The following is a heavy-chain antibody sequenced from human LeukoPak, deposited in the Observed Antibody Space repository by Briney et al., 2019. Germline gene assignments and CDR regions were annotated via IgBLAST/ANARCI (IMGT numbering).Heavy chain of an antibody. CDR3: ARGRSWYYDSSDY. V-gene: IGHV1-2*02. D-gene: IGHD3-22*01. J-gene: IGHJ4*02. CDR1: GYTFTSNY. CDR2: INPNSGGT. Sequence: ASVKVSCKAFGYTFTSNYMHWVRQAPGQGLEWMGWINPNSGGTNYAQKFQGRVTMTRDTSISTAYMELSRLRSDDTAVYYCARGRSWYYDSSDYWGQGTLVTVSS.